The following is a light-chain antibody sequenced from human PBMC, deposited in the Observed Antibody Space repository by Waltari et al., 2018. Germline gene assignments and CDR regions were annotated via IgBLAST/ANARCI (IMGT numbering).Light chain of an antibody. CDR1: SSHIGSNH. Sequence: QSVLTQPPSASGTPGQRVTISCSGRSSHIGSNHVYWYQQPPGTTPKLPIYRNNQRPSGVPDRFSGAKSGTSASLAISGLRSEDEADYYCAAWDDSLSGVVFGGGTKLTVL. V-gene: IGLV1-47*01. CDR3: AAWDDSLSGVV. CDR2: RNN. J-gene: IGLJ2*01.